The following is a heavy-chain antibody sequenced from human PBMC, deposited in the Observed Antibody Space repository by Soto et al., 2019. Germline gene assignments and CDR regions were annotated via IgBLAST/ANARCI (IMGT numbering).Heavy chain of an antibody. Sequence: GGSLRLSCAASGFTFSSYEMNWVRQAPGKGLEWVSYISSSGSTIYYADSVKGRFTISRDNAKNSLYLQMNSLRAEDTAVYYCAREAGNYDFWSGSRRYYGMDVWGQGTTVTVSS. D-gene: IGHD3-3*01. CDR1: GFTFSSYE. J-gene: IGHJ6*02. CDR2: ISSSGSTI. V-gene: IGHV3-48*03. CDR3: AREAGNYDFWSGSRRYYGMDV.